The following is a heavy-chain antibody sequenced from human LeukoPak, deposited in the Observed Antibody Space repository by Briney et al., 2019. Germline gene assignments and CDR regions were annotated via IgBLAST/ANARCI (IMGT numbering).Heavy chain of an antibody. CDR1: GGSISSGDYS. Sequence: PSETLSLTCAVYGGSISSGDYSWSWIRQPPGKGLEWIGYIDHTGRTYYNPSLKSRVTITIDRSKNQFSLKLSSVTAADTAVYYCARDLLWFGEAYFDYWGQGTLVTVSS. J-gene: IGHJ4*02. CDR3: ARDLLWFGEAYFDY. D-gene: IGHD3-10*01. CDR2: IDHTGRT. V-gene: IGHV4-30-2*01.